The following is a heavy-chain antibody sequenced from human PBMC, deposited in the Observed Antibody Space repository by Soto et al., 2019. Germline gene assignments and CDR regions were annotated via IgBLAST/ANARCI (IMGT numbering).Heavy chain of an antibody. Sequence: PSETLSLTCTVSGGSISSGGYYWSWIRQHPGKGLEWIGYIYYSGSTYYNPSLKSRVTISVDTSKNQFSLKLSSVTAADTAVYYCARATGRQLVDYWGQGTLVTVSS. D-gene: IGHD6-6*01. CDR3: ARATGRQLVDY. CDR2: IYYSGST. J-gene: IGHJ4*02. V-gene: IGHV4-31*03. CDR1: GGSISSGGYY.